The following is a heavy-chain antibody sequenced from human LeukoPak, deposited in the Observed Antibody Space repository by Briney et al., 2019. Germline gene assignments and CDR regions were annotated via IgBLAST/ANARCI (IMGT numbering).Heavy chain of an antibody. CDR3: TKDFTFSGSYY. D-gene: IGHD1-26*01. Sequence: GGSLRLSCAASGFTLGSYAMSWVRQAPGKGLEWVSALSYSGGYTYYADSVKGRFTISRDNSKNMLYLQMNSLRAEDTAVYYCTKDFTFSGSYYWGQGTLVTVSS. J-gene: IGHJ4*02. CDR2: LSYSGGYT. V-gene: IGHV3-23*01. CDR1: GFTLGSYA.